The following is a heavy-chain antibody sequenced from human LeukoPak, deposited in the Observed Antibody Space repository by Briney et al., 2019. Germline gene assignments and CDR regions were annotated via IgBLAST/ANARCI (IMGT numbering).Heavy chain of an antibody. CDR2: ISSSSSYI. D-gene: IGHD6-13*01. V-gene: IGHV3-21*01. CDR1: GFTFSSYS. CDR3: ARDASAAAGTYHFVY. Sequence: GGSLRLSCAASGFTFSSYSMNWVRQAPGKGLEWVSSISSSSSYIYYADSVKGRFTISRDNAKNSLYLQMNSLRAEDTAVYYCARDASAAAGTYHFVYWGQGTLVTVSS. J-gene: IGHJ4*02.